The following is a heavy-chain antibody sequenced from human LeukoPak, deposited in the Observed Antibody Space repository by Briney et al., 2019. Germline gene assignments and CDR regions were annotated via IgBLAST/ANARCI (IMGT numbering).Heavy chain of an antibody. CDR2: VYYSGNT. D-gene: IGHD4-17*01. V-gene: IGHV4-39*07. Sequence: SETLSLTCTVSGGSISSYYWGWIRQPPGKGLEWIGSVYYSGNTYYNSSLKSRVTISVDTSKNQFSLKLSSVTAADTAIYYCTREYGFMTTVFHAFDIWGQGTMVTVSS. CDR3: TREYGFMTTVFHAFDI. CDR1: GGSISSYY. J-gene: IGHJ3*02.